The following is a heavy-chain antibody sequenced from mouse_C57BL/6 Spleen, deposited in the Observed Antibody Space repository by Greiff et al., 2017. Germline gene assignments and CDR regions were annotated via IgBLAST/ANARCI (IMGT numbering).Heavy chain of an antibody. Sequence: EVQLVESGEGLVKPGGSLKLSCAASGFTFSSYAMSWVRQTPEKRLEWVAYISSGGDYIYYADTVKGRFTISRDNARNTLYLQMSSLKSEDTAMYDCTRVLYGSSYWCFDVWGTGTTVTVAS. D-gene: IGHD1-1*01. CDR1: GFTFSSYA. V-gene: IGHV5-9-1*02. CDR3: TRVLYGSSYWCFDV. CDR2: ISSGGDYI. J-gene: IGHJ1*03.